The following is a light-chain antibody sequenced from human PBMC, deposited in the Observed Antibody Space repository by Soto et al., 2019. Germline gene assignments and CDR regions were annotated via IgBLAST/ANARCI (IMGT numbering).Light chain of an antibody. Sequence: QLVLTQSPSASASLGASVKLTCTLRSGHSRYAIAWHQQQPDKGPRYLMKVTSDGSHTKGDGIPDRFSGSSSGAERYLTISSLQSEDEAYYYCQTWGTGTHVVFGGGTKLTVL. V-gene: IGLV4-69*01. CDR1: SGHSRYA. J-gene: IGLJ2*01. CDR2: VTSDGSH. CDR3: QTWGTGTHVV.